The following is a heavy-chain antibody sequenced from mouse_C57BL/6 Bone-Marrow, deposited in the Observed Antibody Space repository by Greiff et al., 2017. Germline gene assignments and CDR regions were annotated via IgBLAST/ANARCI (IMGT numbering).Heavy chain of an antibody. V-gene: IGHV5-4*01. J-gene: IGHJ3*01. CDR3: DRDGYSPWFAY. D-gene: IGHD2-3*01. CDR2: ISDGGSYT. CDR1: GFTFSSYA. Sequence: EVKLMESGGGLVKPGGSLKLSCAASGFTFSSYAMSWVSQTPEKGLEWVATISDGGSYTYYPDNVKGRFTISRDNAKNNLYLQMSHLKSYDTAMYYCDRDGYSPWFAYWGQGTLVTVSA.